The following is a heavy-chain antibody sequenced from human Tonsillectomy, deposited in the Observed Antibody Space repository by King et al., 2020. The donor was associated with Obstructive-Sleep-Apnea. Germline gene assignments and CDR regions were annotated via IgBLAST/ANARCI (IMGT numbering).Heavy chain of an antibody. CDR2: IKQDGSDN. V-gene: IGHV3-7*03. D-gene: IGHD4-11*01. J-gene: IGHJ6*02. CDR3: ARVVSTVSTYYGLDV. CDR1: EFIFSNSW. Sequence: VQLVESGGYLVQPGGSLKLSCAASEFIFSNSWMSWVRQAPGKGLEWVANIKQDGSDNYYVDSVKGRFTISRDNAKNSLYLQMNSLRAEDTAVYYCARVVSTVSTYYGLDVWGQGTTVTVSS.